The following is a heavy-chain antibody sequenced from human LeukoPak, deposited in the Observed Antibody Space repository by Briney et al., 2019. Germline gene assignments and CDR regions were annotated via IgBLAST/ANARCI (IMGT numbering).Heavy chain of an antibody. J-gene: IGHJ3*02. V-gene: IGHV4-39*07. CDR3: ASGDSSGYSDAFDI. CDR2: INHSGST. D-gene: IGHD3-22*01. Sequence: SETLSLTCTVSGDSITSSAFYWGWIRQPPGKGLEWIGEINHSGSTNYNPSLKSRVTISVDTPKNQFSLKLSSVTAADTAVYYCASGDSSGYSDAFDIWGQGTMVTVSS. CDR1: GDSITSSAFY.